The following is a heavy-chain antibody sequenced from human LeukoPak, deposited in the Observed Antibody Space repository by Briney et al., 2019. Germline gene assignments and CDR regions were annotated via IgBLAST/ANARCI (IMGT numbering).Heavy chain of an antibody. CDR3: ARGRAARRAYYYYYMDG. J-gene: IGHJ6*03. D-gene: IGHD6-6*01. Sequence: ASVKVSCKASGYTFTSYDINWVRQAPGQGLEWMGWMNPNSGNTGYAQKFQGRVTMTRNTSISTAYMELSSLRSEDTAVYYCARGRAARRAYYYYYMDGWGKGPRSPSP. V-gene: IGHV1-8*01. CDR1: GYTFTSYD. CDR2: MNPNSGNT.